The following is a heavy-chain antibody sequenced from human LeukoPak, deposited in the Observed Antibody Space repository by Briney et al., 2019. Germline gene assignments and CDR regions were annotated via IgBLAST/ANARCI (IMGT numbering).Heavy chain of an antibody. CDR3: ARGDSSGYYYYFDY. J-gene: IGHJ4*02. D-gene: IGHD3-22*01. CDR1: GGTLSSYA. Sequence: ASVKVSCKASGGTLSSYAISWVRQPPGQGLEWMGGIIPIFGTANYAQKFQGRVTITADKSTSTAYMELSSLRSEDTAVYYCARGDSSGYYYYFDYWGQGTLVTVSS. CDR2: IIPIFGTA. V-gene: IGHV1-69*06.